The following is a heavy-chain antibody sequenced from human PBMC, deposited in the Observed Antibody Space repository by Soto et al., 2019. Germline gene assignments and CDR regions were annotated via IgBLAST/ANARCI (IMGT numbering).Heavy chain of an antibody. Sequence: QVQLVESGGGVVQPGRSLRLSCAASGFTFSSYAMHWVRQAPGKGLEWVAVISYDGSNKYYADSVKGRFTISRDNSKNMLYLQMNSLRAEDTAVYYCVGGYNTLDYYYYGMDVWGQGTTVTVSS. D-gene: IGHD5-12*01. CDR1: GFTFSSYA. V-gene: IGHV3-30-3*01. CDR3: VGGYNTLDYYYYGMDV. CDR2: ISYDGSNK. J-gene: IGHJ6*02.